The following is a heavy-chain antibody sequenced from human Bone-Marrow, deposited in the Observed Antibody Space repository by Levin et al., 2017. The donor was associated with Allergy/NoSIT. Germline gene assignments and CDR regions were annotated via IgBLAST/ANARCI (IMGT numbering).Heavy chain of an antibody. CDR3: ARSHPLTGTTHCSYQDGMDV. V-gene: IGHV3-21*01. D-gene: IGHD1/OR15-1a*01. J-gene: IGHJ6*02. CDR2: ITTGSNYK. CDR1: GFDFHIYI. Sequence: VVSVKVSCEASGFDFHIYIMNWVRQAPGKGLEWLSSITTGSNYKYYVDSVRGRFVISRDNGKNSLYLQMNSLRAEDTAVYYCARSHPLTGTTHCSYQDGMDVWGQGTSVTVSS.